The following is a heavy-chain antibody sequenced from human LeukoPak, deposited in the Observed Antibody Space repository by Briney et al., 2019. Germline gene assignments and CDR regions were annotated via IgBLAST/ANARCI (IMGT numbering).Heavy chain of an antibody. Sequence: GSLRLSCAASGFTFSSYAMSWVRQAPGKGLEWVSAISGSGDNTYYADSVKGRFTISRDNSKNTLYLQMNSLRAEDTAVYYCAKGMVRGVILKGFDYWGQGTLVTVSS. CDR3: AKGMVRGVILKGFDY. CDR1: GFTFSSYA. V-gene: IGHV3-23*01. CDR2: ISGSGDNT. D-gene: IGHD3-10*01. J-gene: IGHJ4*02.